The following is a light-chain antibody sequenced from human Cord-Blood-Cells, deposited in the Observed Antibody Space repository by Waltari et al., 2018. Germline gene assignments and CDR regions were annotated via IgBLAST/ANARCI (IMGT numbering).Light chain of an antibody. V-gene: IGKV1-39*01. CDR2: AAS. J-gene: IGKJ2*01. CDR1: QSISSY. CDR3: QQSYSTPYT. Sequence: DIQMTQSPSSLSASVGDRVTITCRASQSISSYLNWYQQKPGKAPKLLIYAASSLQSAVPSRFSGSGSDTDFTLTISSLQPEDFATYYCQQSYSTPYTFGQGTKLEIK.